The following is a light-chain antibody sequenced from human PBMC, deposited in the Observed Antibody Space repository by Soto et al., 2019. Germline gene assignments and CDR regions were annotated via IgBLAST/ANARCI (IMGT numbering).Light chain of an antibody. CDR3: ATWDESRNGWE. Sequence: QSVLTQPPSTSGTPGPRVTISCSGSTSNIGGNTVNWYQQLPGTAPKLLIFANKERPLGVPDRFSASKSGTSASLAINGLQSEDEAHYYCATWDESRNGWEFGGGTKLTVL. CDR1: TSNIGGNT. J-gene: IGLJ3*02. V-gene: IGLV1-44*01. CDR2: ANK.